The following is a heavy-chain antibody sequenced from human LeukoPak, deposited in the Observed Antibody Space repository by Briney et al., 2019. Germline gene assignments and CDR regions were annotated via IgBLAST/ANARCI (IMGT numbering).Heavy chain of an antibody. CDR2: INPNSGDT. D-gene: IGHD2-2*01. CDR3: ARDRMGDCATTSCYLAY. V-gene: IGHV1-2*02. CDR1: GYTFTAYY. Sequence: ASVKVSCKASGYTFTAYYLHWVRQAPGQGLEWMGWINPNSGDTNYAQKFQGRVTMTRDTSITTAYIELSRLTSDDTAIYYCARDRMGDCATTSCYLAYWGQGTLVTVSS. J-gene: IGHJ4*02.